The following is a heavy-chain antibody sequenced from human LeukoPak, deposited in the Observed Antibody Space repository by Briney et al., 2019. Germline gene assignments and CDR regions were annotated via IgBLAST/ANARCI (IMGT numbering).Heavy chain of an antibody. CDR3: AGGGAVRRSDFSYHDHSGSCFFKCLDP. D-gene: IGHD3-22*01. V-gene: IGHV1-69*13. CDR2: SIPMYATS. J-gene: IGHJ5*02. CDR1: GGTCSTYS. Sequence: SVKVSFKFSGGTCSTYSINWVRQPPRQWLEWMGGSIPMYATSTFSPTFHGRLTITADESTSTVYLVLGSLRSEDTAVYYCAGGGAVRRSDFSYHDHSGSCFFKCLDPWGQGTLVAVSS.